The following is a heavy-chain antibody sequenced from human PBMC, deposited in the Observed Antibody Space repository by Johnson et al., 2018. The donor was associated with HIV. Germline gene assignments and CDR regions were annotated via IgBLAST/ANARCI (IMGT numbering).Heavy chain of an antibody. D-gene: IGHD2-21*01. J-gene: IGHJ3*02. CDR3: ARSTYCGGDCYSVAFDI. CDR1: GFTFSDHY. V-gene: IGHV3-11*04. Sequence: QVQLVESGGGVVQPGGSLRLSCAASGFTFSDHYMSWIRQAPGKGLEWVSYISSSGSTIYYADSVKGRFTISRDNSKNSLYLQMNSLRAEDTAVYYCARSTYCGGDCYSVAFDIWGQGTMVTVSS. CDR2: ISSSGSTI.